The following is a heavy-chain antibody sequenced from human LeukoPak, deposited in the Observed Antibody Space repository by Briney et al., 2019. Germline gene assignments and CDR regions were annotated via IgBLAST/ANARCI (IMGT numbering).Heavy chain of an antibody. D-gene: IGHD2-2*01. J-gene: IGHJ5*02. CDR1: GGSISSYY. V-gene: IGHV4-59*01. Sequence: SETLSLTCTVSGGSISSYYWSWIRQPPGKGLEWIGHIYYSGSTNYNPSLKSRVTISVDTSKNQFSLKLSSVTAADTAVYYCARRGYIVVVRWFDPWGQGTLVTVSS. CDR2: IYYSGST. CDR3: ARRGYIVVVRWFDP.